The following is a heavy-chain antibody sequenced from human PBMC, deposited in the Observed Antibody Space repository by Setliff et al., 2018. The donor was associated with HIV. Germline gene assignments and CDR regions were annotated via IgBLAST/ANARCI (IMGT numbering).Heavy chain of an antibody. CDR1: GFTSNSYA. J-gene: IGHJ4*02. CDR3: ARSRDCRGGSCDYFDH. Sequence: PGESLKISCAVSGFTSNSYAIHWVRQAPGKGLEWVAAISYDGRNKFYADSVKGRFTISRDNSKKTLHLQMYSLRPDDTSVYYCARSRDCRGGSCDYFDHWGQGTLVTVS. D-gene: IGHD2-15*01. CDR2: ISYDGRNK. V-gene: IGHV3-30*04.